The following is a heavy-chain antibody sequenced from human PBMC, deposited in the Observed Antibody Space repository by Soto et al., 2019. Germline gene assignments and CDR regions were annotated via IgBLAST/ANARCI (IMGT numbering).Heavy chain of an antibody. V-gene: IGHV5-51*01. CDR1: GYSFTSYW. CDR2: IYPGDSDT. Sequence: GESLKISGKGSGYSFTSYWIGWVRQMPGKGLEWMGIIYPGDSDTRYSPSFQGQVTISADKSISTAYLQWSSLKASDTAMYYCARHGYSNYAYYYYGMDVWGQGTTVTVSS. J-gene: IGHJ6*02. D-gene: IGHD4-4*01. CDR3: ARHGYSNYAYYYYGMDV.